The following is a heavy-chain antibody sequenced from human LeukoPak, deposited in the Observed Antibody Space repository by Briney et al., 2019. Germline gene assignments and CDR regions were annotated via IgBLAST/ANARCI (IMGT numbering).Heavy chain of an antibody. CDR3: ARVEVVPAAMEMYWYFDL. V-gene: IGHV4-4*07. D-gene: IGHD2-2*01. Sequence: SETLSLTCTVSGGSISSYYWSWIRQPAGKGLEWIGRIYTSGSTNYNPSLESRVTMSVDTSKNQFSLKLSSVTAADTAVYYCARVEVVPAAMEMYWYFDLWGRGTLVTVSS. CDR1: GGSISSYY. CDR2: IYTSGST. J-gene: IGHJ2*01.